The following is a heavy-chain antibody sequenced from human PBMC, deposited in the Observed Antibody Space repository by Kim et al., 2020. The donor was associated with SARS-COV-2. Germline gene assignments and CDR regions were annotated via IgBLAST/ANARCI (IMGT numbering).Heavy chain of an antibody. CDR1: GFTFSSYW. J-gene: IGHJ4*02. CDR3: ARAPRLRGYSGYDRLIY. Sequence: GGSLRLSCAAFGFTFSSYWMSWVRQAPGKGLEWVANIKQDGSEKYYVDSVKGRFTISRDNAKNSLYLQMNSLRAEDTAVYYCARAPRLRGYSGYDRLIYWGQGTLVTVSS. V-gene: IGHV3-7*01. D-gene: IGHD5-12*01. CDR2: IKQDGSEK.